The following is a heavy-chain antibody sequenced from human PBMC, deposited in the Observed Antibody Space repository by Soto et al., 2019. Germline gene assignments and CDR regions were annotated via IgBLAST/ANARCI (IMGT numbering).Heavy chain of an antibody. Sequence: PSETLSLTFAVYGGSFSGYYWSWIRQPPGKGLEWIGEINHSGSTNYNPSLKSRVTISVDTSKNQFSLKLSSVTAADTAVYYCARNRPYYDILTGYYYYYGMDVWGQGTTVTVSS. CDR3: ARNRPYYDILTGYYYYYGMDV. CDR1: GGSFSGYY. V-gene: IGHV4-34*01. D-gene: IGHD3-9*01. CDR2: INHSGST. J-gene: IGHJ6*02.